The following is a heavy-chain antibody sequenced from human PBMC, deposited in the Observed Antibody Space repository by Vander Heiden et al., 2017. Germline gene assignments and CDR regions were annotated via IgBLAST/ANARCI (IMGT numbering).Heavy chain of an antibody. CDR3: AKDLGTSEDDAFDI. CDR2: ISGSGGST. J-gene: IGHJ3*02. D-gene: IGHD7-27*01. Sequence: DVQLLVSGGGLVQPGGCLRLSCPASGFTSGSYAMGWVRQAPGKGLEWVSAISGSGGSTYYADSVKGRFTISRDNSKNTLYLQMNSLRAEDTAVYYCAKDLGTSEDDAFDIWGQGTMVTVSS. CDR1: GFTSGSYA. V-gene: IGHV3-23*01.